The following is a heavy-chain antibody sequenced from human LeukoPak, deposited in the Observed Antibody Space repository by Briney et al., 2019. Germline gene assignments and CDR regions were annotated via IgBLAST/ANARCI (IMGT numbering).Heavy chain of an antibody. Sequence: GESLKISCKGSGYSFTSYWIAWVRQMPGKGLEWMGIIYPDDSDTRYSPSFQGQVAITADKSISTAYLQWSSLKASDNAMYYCARQRRSSGWPNDYWGQGTLVTVSS. D-gene: IGHD6-19*01. V-gene: IGHV5-51*01. CDR2: IYPDDSDT. CDR3: ARQRRSSGWPNDY. J-gene: IGHJ4*02. CDR1: GYSFTSYW.